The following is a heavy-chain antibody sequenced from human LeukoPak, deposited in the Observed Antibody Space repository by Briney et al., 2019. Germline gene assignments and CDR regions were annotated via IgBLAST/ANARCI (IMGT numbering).Heavy chain of an antibody. D-gene: IGHD4-17*01. CDR3: ANLMTTVTAGPFDY. CDR1: GYTFIGYY. CDR2: INPNSVGT. V-gene: IGHV1-2*06. J-gene: IGHJ4*02. Sequence: ASVKVSCKASGYTFIGYYMHWVRQAPGQGLEWMGRINPNSVGTNYAQKFQGRVTMTRGTSLSTAYMELSRLRSDDTAVYYCANLMTTVTAGPFDYWGQGTLVTVSS.